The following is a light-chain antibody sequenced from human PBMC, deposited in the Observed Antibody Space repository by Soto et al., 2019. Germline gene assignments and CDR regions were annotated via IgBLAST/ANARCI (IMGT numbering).Light chain of an antibody. CDR1: QSISSF. Sequence: EIVLTQSPATLSLSPGERATLSCRASQSISSFLTWYQHKPGQAPRLLIYDASKRATGIPARFSGSGSGTDFTLTISSLEPEDFGVYYCQQRSNWYTFGPATKLEIK. CDR3: QQRSNWYT. CDR2: DAS. J-gene: IGKJ2*01. V-gene: IGKV3-11*01.